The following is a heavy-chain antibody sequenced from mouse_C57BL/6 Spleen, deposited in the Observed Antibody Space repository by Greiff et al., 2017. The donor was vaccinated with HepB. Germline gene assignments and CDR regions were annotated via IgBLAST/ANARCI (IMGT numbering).Heavy chain of an antibody. J-gene: IGHJ4*01. CDR3: ARLYYYGSSYAMDY. D-gene: IGHD1-1*01. CDR2: IYPRDGST. CDR1: GYTFTDHT. V-gene: IGHV1-78*01. Sequence: VQLQQSDAELVKPGASVKISCKVSGYTFTDHTIHWMKQRPEQGLEWIGYIYPRDGSTKYNEKFKGKATLTADKSSSTAYLQLNSLTSEDSAVYCLARLYYYGSSYAMDYWGQGTSVTVSA.